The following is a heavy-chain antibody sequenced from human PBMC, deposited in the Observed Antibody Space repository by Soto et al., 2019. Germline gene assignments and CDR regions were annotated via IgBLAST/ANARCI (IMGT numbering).Heavy chain of an antibody. CDR3: AKDQVLDYGQLMDGMDV. D-gene: IGHD4-17*01. J-gene: IGHJ6*02. CDR2: IGSSDI. CDR1: GFNFNIHA. V-gene: IGHV3-23*01. Sequence: PGGSLRLSCAATGFNFNIHAMSWVRQAPGEGLEWVSTIGSSDIYYADSVKGRFTISRDNSKNILFLQMNSLRAEDTAVYYCAKDQVLDYGQLMDGMDVWGQGTKVSVS.